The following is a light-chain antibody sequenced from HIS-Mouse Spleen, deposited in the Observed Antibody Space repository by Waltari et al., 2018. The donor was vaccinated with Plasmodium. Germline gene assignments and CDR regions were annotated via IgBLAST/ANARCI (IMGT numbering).Light chain of an antibody. J-gene: IGLJ1*01. V-gene: IGLV3-25*03. CDR3: QSADSSGTYV. CDR1: ALPKQY. Sequence: YELTQPPSVSVSPGQTARITCSGDALPKQYAYWYQQKPGPAPVLVIYKDSERPSGIPERFSGSSSGTTVTLTISGVQAEDEADYYCQSADSSGTYVFGTGTKVTVL. CDR2: KDS.